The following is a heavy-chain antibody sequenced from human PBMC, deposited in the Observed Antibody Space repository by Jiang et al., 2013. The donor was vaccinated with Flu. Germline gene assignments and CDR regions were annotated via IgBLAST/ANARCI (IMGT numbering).Heavy chain of an antibody. D-gene: IGHD3-9*01. CDR1: GFSISRGYY. CDR3: ARENYDILTGSSGCWFDP. Sequence: GPGLVKPSETLSLTCNVSGFSISRGYYWGWIRQPPGKGLEWIGNVYHSGNTYINPSLKSRVTISVDTSKNQFSLRLSSVTAADTAVYYCARENYDILTGSSGCWFDPWGPGTLVTVSS. CDR2: VYHSGNT. V-gene: IGHV4-38-2*02. J-gene: IGHJ5*02.